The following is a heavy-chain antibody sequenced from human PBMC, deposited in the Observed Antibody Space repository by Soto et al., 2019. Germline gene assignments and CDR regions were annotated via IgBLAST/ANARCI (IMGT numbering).Heavy chain of an antibody. D-gene: IGHD2-15*01. V-gene: IGHV1-18*01. CDR3: ARDLVVVVVAASNLFAS. CDR2: ISAYNGNT. Sequence: GSVKVSCKASGYTFTSYGISWVRQAPGQGLEWMGWISAYNGNTNYAQKLQGRVTMTTDTSTSTAYMELRSLRSDDTAVYYCARDLVVVVVAASNLFASWGQRSFVTVS. J-gene: IGHJ5*01. CDR1: GYTFTSYG.